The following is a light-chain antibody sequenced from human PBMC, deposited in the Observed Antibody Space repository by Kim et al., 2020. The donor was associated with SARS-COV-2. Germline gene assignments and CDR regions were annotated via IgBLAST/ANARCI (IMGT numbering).Light chain of an antibody. J-gene: IGLJ1*01. CDR1: SLRSYY. CDR3: NSRDSSGNPPYV. Sequence: SSELTQDPAVSVALGQTVRITCQGDSLRSYYASWYQQKPGQAPVLVIYGKNNRPSGIPDRFSGSSSGNTASLTITGAQAEDEADYYCNSRDSSGNPPYVFEMGTKV. V-gene: IGLV3-19*01. CDR2: GKN.